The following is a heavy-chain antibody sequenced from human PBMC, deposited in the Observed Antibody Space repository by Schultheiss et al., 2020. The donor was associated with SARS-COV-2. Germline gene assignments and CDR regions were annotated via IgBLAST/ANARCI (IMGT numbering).Heavy chain of an antibody. CDR3: AKDLSYCSGGNCYQISGIDF. V-gene: IGHV3-30*04. D-gene: IGHD2-15*01. CDR2: IWFDGSEQ. Sequence: GGSLRLSCAASGFTFSLYAMHWVRQAPGKGLEWVAAIWFDGSEQRYSDSVKGRFTISRDNSRNTVDLEVNSLRAEDTAVFYCAKDLSYCSGGNCYQISGIDFWGQGTTVTVSS. CDR1: GFTFSLYA. J-gene: IGHJ6*02.